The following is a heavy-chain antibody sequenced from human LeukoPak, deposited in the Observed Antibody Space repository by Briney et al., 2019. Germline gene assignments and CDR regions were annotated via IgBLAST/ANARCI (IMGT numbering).Heavy chain of an antibody. CDR3: AKDFGYGGNAVGFDI. Sequence: GGSLRLSCAASGFTFSSYAMSWVRQAPGKGLEWVSAISGSGGSTYYADSVKGRFTISRDNSKNTLYLQMNSLRAEDMALYYCAKDFGYGGNAVGFDIWGQGTMVTVSS. CDR1: GFTFSSYA. V-gene: IGHV3-23*01. D-gene: IGHD4-23*01. J-gene: IGHJ3*02. CDR2: ISGSGGST.